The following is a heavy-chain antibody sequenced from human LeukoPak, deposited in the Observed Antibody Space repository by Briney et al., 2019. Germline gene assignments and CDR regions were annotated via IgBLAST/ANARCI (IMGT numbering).Heavy chain of an antibody. CDR1: GFTFSSYW. CDR2: IKQDGSEK. CDR3: ASFKRAAPQYYYYYMDV. V-gene: IGHV3-7*01. D-gene: IGHD6-25*01. J-gene: IGHJ6*03. Sequence: GGSLRLSCAASGFTFSSYWMSWVRQAPGKGLEWVANIKQDGSEKYYVGSVKGRFTISRDNAKNSLYLQMNSLRVEDTAVYYCASFKRAAPQYYYYYMDVWGKGTTVTVSS.